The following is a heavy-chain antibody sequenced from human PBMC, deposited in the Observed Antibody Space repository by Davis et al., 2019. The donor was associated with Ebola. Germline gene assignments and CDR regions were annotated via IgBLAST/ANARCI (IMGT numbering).Heavy chain of an antibody. D-gene: IGHD6-13*01. V-gene: IGHV3-7*03. CDR2: IKQDGSEK. J-gene: IGHJ6*02. CDR1: GFTFSSYW. CDR3: ARGGIAAAPSYYYYGMDV. Sequence: GESLKISCAASGFTFSSYWMSWVRQAPGKGLEWVANIKQDGSEKYYVDSVKGRFTISRDNSKNTLFLQMNSLRAEDTALYHCARGGIAAAPSYYYYGMDVWGQGTTVTVSS.